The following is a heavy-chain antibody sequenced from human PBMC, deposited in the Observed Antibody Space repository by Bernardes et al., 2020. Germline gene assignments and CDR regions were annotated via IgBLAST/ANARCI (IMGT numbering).Heavy chain of an antibody. D-gene: IGHD6-6*01. Sequence: GGSLRLSCAASGFTFSSYGMHWVRQAPGKGLEWVAVIWYDGSNKYYADSVKGRFTISRDNSKNTLYLQMNSLRAEDTAVYYCAREFSSSEYYYYYMDVWGKGTTVTVSS. CDR1: GFTFSSYG. CDR2: IWYDGSNK. CDR3: AREFSSSEYYYYYMDV. J-gene: IGHJ6*03. V-gene: IGHV3-33*01.